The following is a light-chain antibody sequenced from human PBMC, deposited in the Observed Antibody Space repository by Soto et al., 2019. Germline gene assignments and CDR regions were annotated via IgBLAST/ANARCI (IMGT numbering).Light chain of an antibody. CDR2: KVN. CDR3: SSYTSSSTVV. CDR1: MSDIGNYDY. Sequence: QSALAQPASVSGSPGQSITISCTGTMSDIGNYDYVSWYQQHPGEAPRLIIYKVNNRPSGTSNRFSGSKSGNTASLTISGLQSEDEADYFCSSYTSSSTVVFGGGTKVTVL. V-gene: IGLV2-14*01. J-gene: IGLJ2*01.